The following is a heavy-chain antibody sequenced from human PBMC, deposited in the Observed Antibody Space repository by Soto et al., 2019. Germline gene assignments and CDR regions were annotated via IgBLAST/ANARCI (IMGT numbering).Heavy chain of an antibody. D-gene: IGHD3-9*01. CDR2: IYYSGST. J-gene: IGHJ4*02. Sequence: PSETLSLTYTVSGGSVSSGSYYWSWIRQPPGKGLEWIGYIYYSGSTNYNPSLKSRVTISVDTSKNQFSLKLSSVTAADTAVYYCARSRGPYDILTGPFDYWGQGTLVTVSS. CDR1: GGSVSSGSYY. CDR3: ARSRGPYDILTGPFDY. V-gene: IGHV4-61*01.